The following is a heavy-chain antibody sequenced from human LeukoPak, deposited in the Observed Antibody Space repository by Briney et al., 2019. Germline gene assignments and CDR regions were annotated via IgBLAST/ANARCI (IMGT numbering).Heavy chain of an antibody. Sequence: ASVKVSCKASGYTFPSYSINWVRQAPGQGLEWMGWISTYNGNTNYAQKLQGRVTMTTDTSTSTAYMELGSLRSDDTAVYYCAKDRWRDGSSSFDNWGQGTLVTVSS. CDR1: GYTFPSYS. CDR3: AKDRWRDGSSSFDN. J-gene: IGHJ4*02. CDR2: ISTYNGNT. V-gene: IGHV1-18*01. D-gene: IGHD6-6*01.